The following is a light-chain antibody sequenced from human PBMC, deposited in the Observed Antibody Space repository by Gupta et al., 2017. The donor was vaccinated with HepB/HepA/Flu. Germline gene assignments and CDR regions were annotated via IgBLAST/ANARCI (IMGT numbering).Light chain of an antibody. CDR3: SSYTTSNTYI. J-gene: IGLJ1*01. CDR2: EVD. V-gene: IGLV2-18*02. CDR1: SSDIGSYTR. Sequence: QSALTQPASVSGAPGQSVTIYCTGTSSDIGSYTRVSWYQQSPGTAPKLIIYEVDSRPSGVPDRFSGAKSGNTASLTISGLQTEDEADYYCSSYTTSNTYIFGIGTKVTVL.